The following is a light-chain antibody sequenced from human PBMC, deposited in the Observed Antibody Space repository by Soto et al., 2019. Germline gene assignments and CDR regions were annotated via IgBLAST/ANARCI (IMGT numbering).Light chain of an antibody. J-gene: IGKJ5*01. CDR2: GAS. CDR3: QQYNNWPLA. Sequence: EIVLTQTPGTLSLSPGARATLSCRASQSVRSNYLAWYQQKPGQAPRLLIYGASTRATDIPARFSGSGSGTEFTLTISSLQSEDFAVYFCQQYNNWPLAFGQGTRLEIK. CDR1: QSVRSN. V-gene: IGKV3-15*01.